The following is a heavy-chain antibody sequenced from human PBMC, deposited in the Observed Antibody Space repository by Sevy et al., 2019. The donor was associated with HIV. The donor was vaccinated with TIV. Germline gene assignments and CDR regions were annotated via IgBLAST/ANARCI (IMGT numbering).Heavy chain of an antibody. D-gene: IGHD6-13*01. J-gene: IGHJ6*02. CDR3: ARGIAAPRGMDV. V-gene: IGHV4-59*01. CDR1: GDSISGYY. Sequence: SETLSLTCTVSGDSISGYYWSWIRQPPGKGLEWIGYFFYSGSTNYNPSLKSRVTISVDTTRNQVSLKVRSVTAADTAVYCCARGIAAPRGMDVWGQGTTVTVSS. CDR2: FFYSGST.